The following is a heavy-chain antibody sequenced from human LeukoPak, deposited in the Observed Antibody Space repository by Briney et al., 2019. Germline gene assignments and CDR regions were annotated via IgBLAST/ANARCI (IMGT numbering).Heavy chain of an antibody. Sequence: KPSETLSLTCAVSGYSIRSGYFWGWIRQPPGKGLEWIGSIYHSGSTYYNPSLKSRVTISLNTSKNQFSLKLSSVTAADTAVYYCATNYGSGSYYILVYWGQGTLVTVSS. V-gene: IGHV4-38-2*01. CDR2: IYHSGST. CDR1: GYSIRSGYF. J-gene: IGHJ4*02. CDR3: ATNYGSGSYYILVY. D-gene: IGHD3-10*01.